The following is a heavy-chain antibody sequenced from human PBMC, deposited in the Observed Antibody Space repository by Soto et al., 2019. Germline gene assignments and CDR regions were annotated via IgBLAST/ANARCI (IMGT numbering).Heavy chain of an antibody. D-gene: IGHD1-1*01. J-gene: IGHJ4*02. CDR2: TYYRSKWYN. CDR3: AKDRPRRTSGYFFDY. CDR1: GDSVSSNSAA. V-gene: IGHV6-1*01. Sequence: SLTCAISGDSVSSNSAAWNWIRQSPSRGLEWLGRTYYRSKWYNDYAVSVKSRITINPDTSKNQFSLQLNSVTPEDTALYYCAKDRPRRTSGYFFDYWGQGTPVTVSS.